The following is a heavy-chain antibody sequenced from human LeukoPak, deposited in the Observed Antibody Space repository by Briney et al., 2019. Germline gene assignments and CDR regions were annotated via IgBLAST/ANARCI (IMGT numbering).Heavy chain of an antibody. CDR3: ANDYRSGSFHDF. Sequence: GGSLRLSCAASGFAFSSYAMSWVRQPPGKGLEWGSVISRRDDYTYYADSVKGRFTISRDNSKNTLYLQMNTLRAEDTAVYYCANDYRSGSFHDFWGQGTLVTVSS. D-gene: IGHD3-10*01. CDR2: ISRRDDYT. CDR1: GFAFSSYA. V-gene: IGHV3-23*01. J-gene: IGHJ4*02.